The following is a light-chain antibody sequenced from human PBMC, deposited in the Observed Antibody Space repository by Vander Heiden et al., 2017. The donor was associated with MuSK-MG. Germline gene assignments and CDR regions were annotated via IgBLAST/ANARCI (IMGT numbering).Light chain of an antibody. CDR3: MQDLQTIT. Sequence: DIVLTQSPLSLPVTPGEPASLSCRSSQSLLHSNGDNYVDWYLQKPGQSPQLLIYLGSKRASGVPDRFSGSGSGTDFTLKSRRVEAEDVGVYYCMQDLQTITFGQGTQLDIK. CDR1: QSLLHSNGDNY. V-gene: IGKV2-28*01. CDR2: LGS. J-gene: IGKJ5*01.